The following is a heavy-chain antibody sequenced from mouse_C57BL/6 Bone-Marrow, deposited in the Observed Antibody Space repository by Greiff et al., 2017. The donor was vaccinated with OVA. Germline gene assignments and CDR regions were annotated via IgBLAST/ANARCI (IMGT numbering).Heavy chain of an antibody. CDR2: INSDGGST. Sequence: EVQGVESGGGLVQPGESLKLSCESNEYEFPSHDMSWVRKTPEKRLELVAAINSDGGSTYYPDTMERRFIISRDNTKKTLYLQMSSLRSEDTALYYCASPSIVTTRYYAMDYWGQGTSVTVSS. J-gene: IGHJ4*01. CDR3: ASPSIVTTRYYAMDY. V-gene: IGHV5-2*01. D-gene: IGHD2-5*01. CDR1: EYEFPSHD.